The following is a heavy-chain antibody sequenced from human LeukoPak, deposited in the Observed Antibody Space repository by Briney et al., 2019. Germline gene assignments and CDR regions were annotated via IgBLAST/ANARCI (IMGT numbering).Heavy chain of an antibody. CDR3: ARGFSYYYDSSAKRAFDI. CDR2: GST. V-gene: IGHV4-30-2*01. D-gene: IGHD3-22*01. Sequence: GSTYYNPSLKSRVTISVDRSKNQFSLKLSSVTAADTAVYYCARGFSYYYDSSAKRAFDIWGQGTMVTVSS. J-gene: IGHJ3*02.